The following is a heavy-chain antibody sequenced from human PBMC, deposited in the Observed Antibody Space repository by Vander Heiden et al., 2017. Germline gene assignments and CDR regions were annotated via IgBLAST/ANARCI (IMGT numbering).Heavy chain of an antibody. CDR3: ARDYYYDSSAFTG. D-gene: IGHD3-22*01. CDR1: GFTFSRYG. Sequence: QVQLVASGGGVVQPGRSLRLSCAASGFTFSRYGMHWVRQAPGKGLEWVAVIWYDGSNKYYADSVKGRFTISRDNSKNTLYLQMNSLRAEDTAVYYCARDYYYDSSAFTGWGQGTLVTVSS. CDR2: IWYDGSNK. V-gene: IGHV3-33*01. J-gene: IGHJ4*02.